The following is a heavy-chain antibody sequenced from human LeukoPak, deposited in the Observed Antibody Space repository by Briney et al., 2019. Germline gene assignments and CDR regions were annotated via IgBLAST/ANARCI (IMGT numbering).Heavy chain of an antibody. Sequence: GGSLRLSCAASGFTVSSNYMSWVRQAPGKGLEWLSVIYSGGSTYYADSVKGRFTISRDNSKNTLYLQMNSLRAEDTAVYYCARDTLYSSGWYTFDYWGQGTLVTVSS. CDR1: GFTVSSNY. CDR3: ARDTLYSSGWYTFDY. J-gene: IGHJ4*02. D-gene: IGHD6-19*01. V-gene: IGHV3-53*05. CDR2: IYSGGST.